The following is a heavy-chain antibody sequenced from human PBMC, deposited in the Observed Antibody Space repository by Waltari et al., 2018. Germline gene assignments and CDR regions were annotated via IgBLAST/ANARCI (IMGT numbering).Heavy chain of an antibody. CDR2: IYYSGRT. CDR3: ARHSSGYIFDY. D-gene: IGHD3-22*01. J-gene: IGHJ4*02. CDR1: GGSISSSSYY. Sequence: QLQLQESGPGLVKPSETLSLTCTVSGGSISSSSYYWGWIRQPPGKGLEWIGSIYYSGRTYYNPSLKSRVTISVDTSKNQFSLKLSSVTAADTAVYYCARHSSGYIFDYWGQGTLVTVSS. V-gene: IGHV4-39*01.